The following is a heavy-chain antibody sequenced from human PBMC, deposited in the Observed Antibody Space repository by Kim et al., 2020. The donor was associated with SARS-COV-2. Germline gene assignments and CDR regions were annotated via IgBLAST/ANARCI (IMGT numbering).Heavy chain of an antibody. J-gene: IGHJ4*02. V-gene: IGHV1-2*02. Sequence: ASVKVSCKASGYTFTGYYMHWVRQAPGQGLEWMGWINPNSGGTNYAQKFQGRVTMTRDTSISTAYMELSRLRSDDTAVYYCARDNRARSRGYSYGSGYWGQGTLVTVSS. D-gene: IGHD5-18*01. CDR2: INPNSGGT. CDR1: GYTFTGYY. CDR3: ARDNRARSRGYSYGSGY.